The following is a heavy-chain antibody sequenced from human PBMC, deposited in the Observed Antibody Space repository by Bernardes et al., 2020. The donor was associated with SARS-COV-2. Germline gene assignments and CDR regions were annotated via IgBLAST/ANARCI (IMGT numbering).Heavy chain of an antibody. CDR3: ARLEVGFDY. Sequence: SETLSLTCTVSGGSISSSSYYWGWIRQPPGKGLEWIGSIYYSGSTYYNPSLKSRVTISVDTSKNQFSLKLSSVTAADTAVYYCARLEVGFDYWGQGTLVTVSS. J-gene: IGHJ4*02. CDR2: IYYSGST. D-gene: IGHD1-26*01. CDR1: GGSISSSSYY. V-gene: IGHV4-39*01.